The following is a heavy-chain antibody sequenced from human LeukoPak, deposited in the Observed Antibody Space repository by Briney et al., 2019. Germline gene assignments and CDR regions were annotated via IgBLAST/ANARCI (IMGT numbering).Heavy chain of an antibody. D-gene: IGHD3-10*01. CDR2: INSDGTT. Sequence: PGGSLRLSCAASGFTFSSYWMHWVRQAPGKGLVWVSRINSDGTTTYADSVQGRFTISRDNAKNTLYLQMNRLRAEDTALYYFASAYYYRLPHWGQGTLVSVSS. CDR3: ASAYYYRLPH. J-gene: IGHJ4*02. V-gene: IGHV3-74*01. CDR1: GFTFSSYW.